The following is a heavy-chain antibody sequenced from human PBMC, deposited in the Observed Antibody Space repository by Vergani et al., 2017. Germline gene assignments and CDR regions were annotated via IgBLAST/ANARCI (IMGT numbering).Heavy chain of an antibody. CDR3: ARDNQGFDY. Sequence: QVQLQESGPGLVKPSETLSLTCTVSGGSISSYYWSWIRQPPGKGLEWIGYIYYSGSTNYNPSLKSRVTISVDTSKNQFSLKLSSVTAADTAVYYCARDNQGFDYWGQGTLVTVSS. CDR2: IYYSGST. J-gene: IGHJ4*02. D-gene: IGHD1-14*01. CDR1: GGSISSYY. V-gene: IGHV4-59*12.